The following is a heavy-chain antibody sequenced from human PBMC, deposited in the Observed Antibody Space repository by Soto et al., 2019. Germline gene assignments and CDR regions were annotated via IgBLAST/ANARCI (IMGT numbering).Heavy chain of an antibody. CDR1: DFSLTTRGVG. V-gene: IGHV2-5*01. Sequence: SGPTLANPTQTLTLTCNFSDFSLTTRGVGVGWIRQPXXXXXXXXXXXXXXXXXXYNPSLKSRLTVTKDTSKNHVVLTMTNVDPLDTATYYCTHRSPAYGHDFWGPGTLVTSPQ. D-gene: IGHD3-10*01. J-gene: IGHJ4*02. CDR3: THRSPAYGHDF. CDR2: XXXXXXX.